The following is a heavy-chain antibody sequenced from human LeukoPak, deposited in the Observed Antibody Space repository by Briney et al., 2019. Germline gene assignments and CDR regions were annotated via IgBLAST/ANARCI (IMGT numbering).Heavy chain of an antibody. CDR3: ARGGDIAVAGTMDFDY. CDR1: GYTFTSYG. D-gene: IGHD6-19*01. V-gene: IGHV1-18*01. Sequence: GASVKVSCKASGYTFTSYGISWVRQAPGQGLEWMGWISAYNGNTNYAQKLQGRVTMTTDTSTSTAYMELRSLRSDDTAVYYCARGGDIAVAGTMDFDYWGQGTLVTVSS. J-gene: IGHJ4*02. CDR2: ISAYNGNT.